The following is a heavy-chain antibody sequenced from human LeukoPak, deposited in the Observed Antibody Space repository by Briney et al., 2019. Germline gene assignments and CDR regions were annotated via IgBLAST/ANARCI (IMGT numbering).Heavy chain of an antibody. CDR1: GYTFTSYG. CDR3: AREERFLEWFDI. Sequence: ASVKVSCKASGYTFTSYGISWVRQAPGQGLEWMGIINPSGGSTSYAQKFQGRVTMTRDTSTSTVYMELSSLRSEDTAVYYCAREERFLEWFDIWGQGTMVTVSS. J-gene: IGHJ3*02. CDR2: INPSGGST. V-gene: IGHV1-46*01. D-gene: IGHD3-3*01.